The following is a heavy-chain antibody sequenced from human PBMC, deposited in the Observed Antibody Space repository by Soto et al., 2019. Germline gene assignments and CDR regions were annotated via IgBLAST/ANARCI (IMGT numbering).Heavy chain of an antibody. CDR2: ISGSGSST. CDR3: AKNGNIAVVAAGLDH. J-gene: IGHJ5*02. CDR1: GFTFSSYA. D-gene: IGHD2-2*01. Sequence: GGSLRLSCAASGFTFSSYAMNWVRQAPGKGLEWVSGISGSGSSTYYADSVKGRFTISRDNSKNTLYLQMNSLRAEDTAVYYCAKNGNIAVVAAGLDHWGQGTLVTVSS. V-gene: IGHV3-23*01.